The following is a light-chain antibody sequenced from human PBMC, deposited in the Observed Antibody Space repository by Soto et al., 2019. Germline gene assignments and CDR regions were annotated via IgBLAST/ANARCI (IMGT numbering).Light chain of an antibody. V-gene: IGLV2-8*01. CDR2: EVT. CDR1: NSDVGGYNF. CDR3: SSYAGSDMGV. Sequence: QSALTQPPSASGSPGQSVTISCTGTNSDVGGYNFVSWYQQHPGKAPKLIIYEVTQRPSGVPDRFSGSKSGNTASLTVSGLQADDEGDYFCSSYAGSDMGVFGTGTKVTVL. J-gene: IGLJ1*01.